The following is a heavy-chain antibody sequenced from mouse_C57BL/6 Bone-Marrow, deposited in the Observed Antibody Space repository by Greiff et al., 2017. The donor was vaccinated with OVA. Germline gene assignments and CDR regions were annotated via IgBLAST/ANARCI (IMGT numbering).Heavy chain of an antibody. CDR3: ARDSAVVFDY. Sequence: VQVVESGAELVKPGASVKISCKASGYAFSSYWMNWVKQRPGKGLEWIGQIYPGDGDTNYNGKFKGKATLTADKSSSTAYMQLSSLTSEDSAVYFCARDSAVVFDYWGQGTTLTVSS. CDR1: GYAFSSYW. D-gene: IGHD1-1*01. J-gene: IGHJ2*01. V-gene: IGHV1-80*01. CDR2: IYPGDGDT.